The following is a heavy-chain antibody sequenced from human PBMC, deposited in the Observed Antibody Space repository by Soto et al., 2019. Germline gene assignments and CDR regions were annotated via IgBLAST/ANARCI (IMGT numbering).Heavy chain of an antibody. J-gene: IGHJ4*02. V-gene: IGHV1-46*01. CDR1: GYTFISYY. Sequence: SGKVSGNASGYTFISYYMYWVRHAPGQGLESMGKINPSGGSTSYAQKFQGRFTMTRDTSTSTVYIEMSSLRSEDTAVYYCARDRGLEGSSVGAMASYSFDYWGQGTLVTVSS. D-gene: IGHD1-26*01. CDR2: INPSGGST. CDR3: ARDRGLEGSSVGAMASYSFDY.